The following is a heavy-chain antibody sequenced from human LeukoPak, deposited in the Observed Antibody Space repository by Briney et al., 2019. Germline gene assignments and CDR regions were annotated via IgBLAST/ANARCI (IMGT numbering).Heavy chain of an antibody. J-gene: IGHJ6*02. CDR2: ISSRSSYI. D-gene: IGHD5-18*01. CDR3: ARGRGYSYGTGVYYYYGMDV. V-gene: IGHV3-21*01. CDR1: GFTFSIYS. Sequence: GGSLRLSCAASGFTFSIYSMNWVRQAPGEGLEWVSSISSRSSYIYYADSVKGRLTISRDNAKNSLYLQMSSLRAEDTAVYYCARGRGYSYGTGVYYYYGMDVWGQGTTVTVSS.